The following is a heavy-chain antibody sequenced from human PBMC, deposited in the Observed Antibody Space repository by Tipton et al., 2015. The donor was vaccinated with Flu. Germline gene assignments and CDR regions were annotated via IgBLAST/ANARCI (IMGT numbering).Heavy chain of an antibody. D-gene: IGHD3-10*01. V-gene: IGHV3-21*04. Sequence: QLVQSGGGLVKPGGSLRLSCAASGFTFSSYSMNWGRQAPGKGLEWVSSISSSSSYIYYADSVKGRFTISRDNSKNTLYLQMNSLRAEDTAVYYCARATKWFRDLSFDYWGQGTLVTVSS. J-gene: IGHJ4*02. CDR2: ISSSSSYI. CDR1: GFTFSSYS. CDR3: ARATKWFRDLSFDY.